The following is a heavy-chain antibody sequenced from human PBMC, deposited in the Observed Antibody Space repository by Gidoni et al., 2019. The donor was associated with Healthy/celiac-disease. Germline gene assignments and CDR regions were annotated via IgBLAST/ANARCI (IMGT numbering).Heavy chain of an antibody. D-gene: IGHD3-9*01. CDR3: ARGTDILTGYYNGGFGY. CDR1: GFTFSSYS. Sequence: EVQLVESGGGLVQPGGSLRLSCAASGFTFSSYSMNWVRQAPGKGLEGVSYISSSSSTIYYADSVKGRFTISRDNAKNSLYLQMNSLRAEDTAVYYCARGTDILTGYYNGGFGYWGQGTLVTVSS. V-gene: IGHV3-48*01. CDR2: ISSSSSTI. J-gene: IGHJ4*02.